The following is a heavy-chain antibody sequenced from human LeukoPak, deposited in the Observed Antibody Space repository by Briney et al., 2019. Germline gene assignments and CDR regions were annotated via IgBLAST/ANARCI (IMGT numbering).Heavy chain of an antibody. V-gene: IGHV4-59*08. J-gene: IGHJ4*02. CDR1: GGSISDNY. Sequence: SETLSLTCTASGGSISDNYWSWIRQPPGKGLEWIGYAYYSGHTNYNSSLKSRVTMSLDTSKSQFSLRLSSVTAADTAVYFCARHPFATPFDYWGPGTLVTVSS. D-gene: IGHD2-15*01. CDR2: AYYSGHT. CDR3: ARHPFATPFDY.